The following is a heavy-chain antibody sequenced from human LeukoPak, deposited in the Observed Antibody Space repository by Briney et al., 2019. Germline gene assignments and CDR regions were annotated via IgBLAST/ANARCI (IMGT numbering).Heavy chain of an antibody. CDR1: GGSISSYY. J-gene: IGHJ4*02. D-gene: IGHD5-12*01. CDR3: ARSLGGYDQENYFDY. Sequence: SETLSLTCTVSGGSISSYYWSWIRQPAGKGLEWIGRIYTSGSTNYNPSLKSRVTMSVDTSKNQFSLKLSSVTAADTAVYYRARSLGGYDQENYFDYWGQGTLVTVSS. CDR2: IYTSGST. V-gene: IGHV4-4*07.